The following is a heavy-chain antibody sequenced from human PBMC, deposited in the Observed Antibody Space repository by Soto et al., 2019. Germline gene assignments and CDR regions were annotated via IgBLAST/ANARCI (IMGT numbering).Heavy chain of an antibody. J-gene: IGHJ5*02. Sequence: TETLSLTCTVSGGSISSSSYYWGWIRQPPGKGLEWIGSIYYSGSTYYNPSLKSRVTISVDTSKNQFSLKLSSVTAADTAVYYCARQVYYDFWSGSYNWFDPWGQGTLVTVSS. CDR1: GGSISSSSYY. V-gene: IGHV4-39*01. CDR2: IYYSGST. D-gene: IGHD3-3*01. CDR3: ARQVYYDFWSGSYNWFDP.